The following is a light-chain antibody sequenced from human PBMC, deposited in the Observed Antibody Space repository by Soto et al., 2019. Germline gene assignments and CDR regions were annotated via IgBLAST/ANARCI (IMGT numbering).Light chain of an antibody. V-gene: IGLV1-44*01. J-gene: IGLJ2*01. CDR1: GSNIGTTT. Sequence: QSVLTQPPSASGTPGQRVTISCSGSGSNIGTTTVNWYQHLPGTAPKLLIYSNNQRPSGVPDRFSGSKSGTSASLAISGLLSDDEAHYYCAAWDDSLNGVVFGGGTKLTVL. CDR3: AAWDDSLNGVV. CDR2: SNN.